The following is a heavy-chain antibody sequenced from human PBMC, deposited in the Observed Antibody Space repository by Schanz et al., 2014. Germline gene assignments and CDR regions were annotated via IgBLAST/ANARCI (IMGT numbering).Heavy chain of an antibody. CDR3: VRDSFFAFDY. Sequence: EVQLVESGGGLVQPGGSLRLSCAASGFTFSSYAMGWVRRAPGKGLEWISYITYNGGTIYYADSVKGRFTMSRDNAKNAVFLQMNSLRAEDTAVYYCVRDSFFAFDYWGQGTLVTVSS. CDR1: GFTFSSYA. V-gene: IGHV3-48*01. J-gene: IGHJ4*02. CDR2: ITYNGGTI. D-gene: IGHD3-3*01.